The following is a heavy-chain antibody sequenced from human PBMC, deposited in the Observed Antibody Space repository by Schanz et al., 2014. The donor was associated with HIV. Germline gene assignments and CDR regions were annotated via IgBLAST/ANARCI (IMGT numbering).Heavy chain of an antibody. CDR2: INSNEGTT. CDR1: GFTFSDHY. J-gene: IGHJ4*02. Sequence: EVHLVESGGGLVQPGGSLRLSCAASGFTFSDHYMDWVRQAPGKGLVWVSRINSNEGTTDYADSVKGRFTISRDNAKNTLYLQMNSLRAEDTAVYYCARVFGRTYGWPDYWGQGTLVTVSS. V-gene: IGHV3-74*02. CDR3: ARVFGRTYGWPDY. D-gene: IGHD3-10*01.